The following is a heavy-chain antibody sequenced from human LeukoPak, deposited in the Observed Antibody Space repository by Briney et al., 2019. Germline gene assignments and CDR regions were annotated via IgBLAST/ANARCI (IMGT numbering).Heavy chain of an antibody. CDR2: INSDGSNT. J-gene: IGHJ6*03. D-gene: IGHD1-14*01. Sequence: GGSLRLSCGASGFTFSTYGMNGVRQTPGKGLVWVSRINSDGSNTFYADSVKGRFTISRDNANNTLYMQMNSLGDDDTAVYYYGRQWDRRGAPHMDVWGKGTTVTVSS. V-gene: IGHV3-74*01. CDR1: GFTFSTYG. CDR3: GRQWDRRGAPHMDV.